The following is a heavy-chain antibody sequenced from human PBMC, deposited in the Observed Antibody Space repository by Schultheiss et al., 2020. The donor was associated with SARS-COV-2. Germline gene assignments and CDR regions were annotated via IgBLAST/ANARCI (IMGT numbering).Heavy chain of an antibody. V-gene: IGHV4-34*01. CDR1: GGSFSGYY. Sequence: SETLSLTCAVYGGSFSGYYWSWIRQPPGKGLEWIGEINHSGSTNYNPSLKSRVTISVDTSKNQFSLKLSSVTAADTAVYYCARLTDVVRGVSDYSGQGTLVTVSS. CDR3: ARLTDVVRGVSDY. J-gene: IGHJ4*02. CDR2: INHSGST. D-gene: IGHD3-10*01.